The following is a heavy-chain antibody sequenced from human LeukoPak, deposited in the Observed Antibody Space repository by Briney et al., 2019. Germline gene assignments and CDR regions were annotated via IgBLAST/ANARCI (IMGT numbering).Heavy chain of an antibody. D-gene: IGHD1-26*01. CDR3: AREYPKGGSYRFDP. Sequence: SGTLSLTCAVYGESFSGYYWSWIRQPPGKGLEWIGEINHSGSTNYNPSLKSRVTISVDTSKNQFSLKLSSVTAADTAVYYCAREYPKGGSYRFDPWGQGTLVTVSS. CDR1: GESFSGYY. J-gene: IGHJ5*02. V-gene: IGHV4-34*01. CDR2: INHSGST.